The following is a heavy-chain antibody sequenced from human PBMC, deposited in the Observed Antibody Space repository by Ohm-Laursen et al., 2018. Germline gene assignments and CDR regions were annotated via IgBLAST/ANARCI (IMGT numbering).Heavy chain of an antibody. CDR1: GYSVSSGYY. CDR2: IYHSGST. V-gene: IGHV4-38-2*02. J-gene: IGHJ4*02. D-gene: IGHD4-17*01. CDR3: ARDRSVTTVTTDFDC. Sequence: SETLSLTCAVSGYSVSSGYYWGWIRQPPGKGLEWIGSIYHSGSTYYNPSLKSRVTISIDMSNNQFSLMVNLVTAADTAVYYCARDRSVTTVTTDFDCWGQGTLVTVAA.